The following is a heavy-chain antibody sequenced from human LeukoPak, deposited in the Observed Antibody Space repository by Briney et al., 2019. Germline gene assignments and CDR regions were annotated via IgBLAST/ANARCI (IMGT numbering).Heavy chain of an antibody. CDR1: GFTFSSYA. Sequence: PGGSLRLSCAASGFTFSSYAMSWVRQAPGKGLEWVSAISGSGGSTYYADSVKGRFTISRDNSKNTLYLQMNSLRAEDTAVYYCVIISCWCFDTTDDWGQGTLVTVSS. D-gene: IGHD6-19*01. J-gene: IGHJ4*02. CDR3: VIISCWCFDTTDD. V-gene: IGHV3-23*01. CDR2: ISGSGGST.